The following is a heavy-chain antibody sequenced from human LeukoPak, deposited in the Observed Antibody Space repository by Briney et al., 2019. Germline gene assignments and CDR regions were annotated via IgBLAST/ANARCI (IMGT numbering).Heavy chain of an antibody. CDR3: STTGITGTEINN. CDR1: GFTFSSYA. J-gene: IGHJ4*02. CDR2: IKRKTDGVTT. V-gene: IGHV3-15*01. Sequence: GGSLRLSCAASGFTFSSYAMSWVRQAPGKGLEWVGRIKRKTDGVTTDYAAPVKGRFTISRDDSKNTVYLQMNSLKTEDTAVYYCSTTGITGTEINNWGQGTLVTVSS. D-gene: IGHD1/OR15-1a*01.